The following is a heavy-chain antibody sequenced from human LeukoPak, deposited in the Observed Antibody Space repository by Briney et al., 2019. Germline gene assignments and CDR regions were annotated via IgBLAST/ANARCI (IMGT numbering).Heavy chain of an antibody. V-gene: IGHV3-23*01. D-gene: IGHD2-2*01. CDR3: AKDGGVGYCSSTSCLVGSEFQH. CDR1: GFTFSNYA. J-gene: IGHJ1*01. Sequence: GGSLRLSCAASGFTFSNYAMSRVRQAPGKGLEWVSAISGSGGSTYYADSVKGRFTISRDNSKNTLYLQMNSLRAEDTAVHYCAKDGGVGYCSSTSCLVGSEFQHWGQGTLVTVSS. CDR2: ISGSGGST.